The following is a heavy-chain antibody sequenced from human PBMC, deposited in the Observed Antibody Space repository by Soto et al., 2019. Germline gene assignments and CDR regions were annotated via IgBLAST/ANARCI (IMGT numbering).Heavy chain of an antibody. J-gene: IGHJ4*02. D-gene: IGHD3-10*01. CDR2: ISGGGDTT. CDR1: GFTFNNYA. CDR3: AKGRVGSGSLTPRVDF. V-gene: IGHV3-23*01. Sequence: EVQLLESGGGLVQPGGSLRLSCAASGFTFNNYAMTWVRQAPGKGLEWVSAISGGGDTTSYADSVKGRFTVSRDGSKNTLYLQMSILRAEDTALYFCAKGRVGSGSLTPRVDFWVQLTLVTVS.